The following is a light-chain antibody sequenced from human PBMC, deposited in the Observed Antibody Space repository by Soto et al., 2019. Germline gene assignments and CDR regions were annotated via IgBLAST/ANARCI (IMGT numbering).Light chain of an antibody. CDR2: GAS. CDR1: QSVSNN. J-gene: IGKJ5*01. CDR3: QQYNNRPPIT. V-gene: IGKV3D-15*01. Sequence: EIVLTQSPGTLSLSPGERATLSCRASQSVSNNYLAWYQQKPGQAPRLVIYGASSRATGIPVRFSGSGSGTEFTLTISGLQSEDFGVYLCQQYNNRPPITFGQGTRLEIK.